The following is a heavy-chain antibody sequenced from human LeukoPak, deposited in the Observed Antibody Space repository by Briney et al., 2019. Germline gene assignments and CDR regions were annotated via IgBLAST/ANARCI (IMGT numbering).Heavy chain of an antibody. CDR2: IYYSGST. Sequence: SQTLSLTCTVSGGSISSGGYYWSWIRQHPGKGLEWIGYIYYSGSTNYNPSLKSRVTISVDTSKNQFSLKLSSVTAADTAVYYCARGLGGYDSSGYYLREVDYWGQGTLVTVSS. D-gene: IGHD3-22*01. CDR1: GGSISSGGYY. J-gene: IGHJ4*02. V-gene: IGHV4-31*03. CDR3: ARGLGGYDSSGYYLREVDY.